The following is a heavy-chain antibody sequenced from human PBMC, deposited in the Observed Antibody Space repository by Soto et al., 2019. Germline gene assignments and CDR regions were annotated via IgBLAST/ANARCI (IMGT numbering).Heavy chain of an antibody. D-gene: IGHD3-10*01. CDR1: GGSISSGGYS. V-gene: IGHV4-30-2*01. CDR2: IYHSGST. Sequence: PSETLALTCAVSGGSISSGGYSRSWIRQPPGKGLEWIGYIYHSGSTYYNPSLKSRVTISVDRSKNQFSLKLSSVTAADTAVYYCARSTFYCGAGFGQGKFDYWGQGTLVTVSS. J-gene: IGHJ4*02. CDR3: ARSTFYCGAGFGQGKFDY.